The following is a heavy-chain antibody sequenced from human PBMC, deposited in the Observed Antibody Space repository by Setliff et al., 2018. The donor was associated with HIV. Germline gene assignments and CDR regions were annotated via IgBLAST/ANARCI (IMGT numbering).Heavy chain of an antibody. CDR2: IYYSGSA. V-gene: IGHV4-39*01. D-gene: IGHD3-3*01. Sequence: SETLSLTCTVSGGSISSNIYSWGWIRQPPGKGLEWIGSIYYSGSAYYNSSLRSRLTISVDTSKNQFSLKLKSVTAADTAVYYCASQVTGYHDFWSGYLGYFDYWGQGLLVT. CDR3: ASQVTGYHDFWSGYLGYFDY. J-gene: IGHJ4*02. CDR1: GGSISSNIYS.